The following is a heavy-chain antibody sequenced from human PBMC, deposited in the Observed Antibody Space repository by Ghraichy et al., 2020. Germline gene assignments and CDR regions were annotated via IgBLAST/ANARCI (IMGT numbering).Heavy chain of an antibody. V-gene: IGHV4-39*01. CDR1: GGSISSSSYY. CDR3: ATHSITIFGVVSTFDY. Sequence: SETLSLTCTVSGGSISSSSYYWGWIRQPPGKGLEWIGSIYYSGSTYYNPSLKSRVTISVDTSKNQFSLKLSSVTAADTAVYYCATHSITIFGVVSTFDYWGQGTLVTVSS. D-gene: IGHD3-3*01. J-gene: IGHJ4*02. CDR2: IYYSGST.